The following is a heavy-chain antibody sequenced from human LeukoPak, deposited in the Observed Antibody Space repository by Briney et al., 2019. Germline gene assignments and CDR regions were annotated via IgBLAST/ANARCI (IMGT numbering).Heavy chain of an antibody. CDR2: INPNSGDT. CDR1: GYSFTGYY. V-gene: IGHV1-2*02. CDR3: ARGFLGSSWLYYYYYYMDV. D-gene: IGHD6-13*01. J-gene: IGHJ6*03. Sequence: ASVKVSCKASGYSFTGYYLQWVRQAPGQGLEWMGWINPNSGDTKYAQKFQGRVTMTRDTSISTAYMEVSRLRSDDTAVYYCARGFLGSSWLYYYYYYMDVWGKGTTVTVSS.